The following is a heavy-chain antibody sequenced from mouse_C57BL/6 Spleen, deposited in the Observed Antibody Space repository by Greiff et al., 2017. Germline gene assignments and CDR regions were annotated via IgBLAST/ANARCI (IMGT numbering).Heavy chain of an antibody. V-gene: IGHV1-82*01. J-gene: IGHJ1*03. CDR1: GYAFSSSW. CDR2: MYPGDGDT. D-gene: IGHD1-1*01. Sequence: QVQLQQSGPELVKPGASVKISCKASGYAFSSSWMNWVKQRPGKGLEWIGRMYPGDGDTNYNGKFKGKATLTADKSSSTAYMQLSSLTSEDSAVYFCLYGSSYFDVWGTGTTVTVSS. CDR3: LYGSSYFDV.